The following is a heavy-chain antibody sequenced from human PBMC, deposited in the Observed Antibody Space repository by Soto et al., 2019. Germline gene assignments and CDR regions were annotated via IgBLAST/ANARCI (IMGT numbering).Heavy chain of an antibody. V-gene: IGHV1-58*01. CDR2: IVVGSGNT. J-gene: IGHJ3*02. Sequence: SVKVSCKASGFTFTSSAVQWVRQARGQRLEWIGWIVVGSGNTNYAQKFQERVTITRDMSTSTAYMELSSLRSEDTAVYYCAASGSSSLGAFDIWGQGTMVTVS. CDR3: AASGSSSLGAFDI. D-gene: IGHD1-26*01. CDR1: GFTFTSSA.